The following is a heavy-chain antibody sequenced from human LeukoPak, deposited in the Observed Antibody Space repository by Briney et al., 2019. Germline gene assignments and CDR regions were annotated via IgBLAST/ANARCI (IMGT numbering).Heavy chain of an antibody. CDR1: GFTFRNYW. CDR2: IKNEDGSEK. J-gene: IGHJ5*02. V-gene: IGHV3-7*01. Sequence: GGSLRLSCAASGFTFRNYWMSWVRQAPGKGLEWVANIKNEDGSEKNYVDSVKGRFTISRDNAKNSLYLQMNSLRVEDTAVYYCANEGDYTFGYFSWGQGTLVTVSS. CDR3: ANEGDYTFGYFS. D-gene: IGHD2-21*01.